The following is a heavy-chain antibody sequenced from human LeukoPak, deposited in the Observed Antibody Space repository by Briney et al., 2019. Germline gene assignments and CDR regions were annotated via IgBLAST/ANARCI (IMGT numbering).Heavy chain of an antibody. J-gene: IGHJ6*03. CDR1: GGSISSYY. V-gene: IGHV4-4*07. CDR2: IYTSGST. D-gene: IGHD2-15*01. Sequence: SETLSLTCTVSGGSISSYYWSWIRQPAGKGLEWIGRIYTSGSTNYNPSLKSRVTMSVDTSKNQFSLKLSSVTAADTAVYYCARNAALSYYYYYMDVWGKGTTVTVSS. CDR3: ARNAALSYYYYYMDV.